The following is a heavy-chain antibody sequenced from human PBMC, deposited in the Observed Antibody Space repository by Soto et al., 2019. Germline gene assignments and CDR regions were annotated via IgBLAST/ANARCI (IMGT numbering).Heavy chain of an antibody. D-gene: IGHD1-1*01. CDR3: ARSASTVTTLDY. CDR1: GGSISSGGYS. J-gene: IGHJ4*02. Sequence: QLELQESGSGLVKPSQTLSLTCAVTGGSISSGGYSCRWTRQPPGKGLEWVGYIYHSGSTYYNPSLKSRVTISVDRSKNQFSLKLSSVTAADTAVYYCARSASTVTTLDYWGQGTLVTVSS. CDR2: IYHSGST. V-gene: IGHV4-30-2*01.